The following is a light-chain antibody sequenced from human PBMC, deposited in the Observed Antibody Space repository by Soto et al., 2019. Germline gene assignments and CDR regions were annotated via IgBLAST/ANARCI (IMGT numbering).Light chain of an antibody. CDR2: AAS. J-gene: IGKJ1*01. V-gene: IGKV1-39*01. Sequence: DIQMTQSPSSLSASVGDRVTITCRASQSISSYLNWYQQKPGRAPKLLIYAASSLQTGVTSRFSGAGSGTDFTLTITSLQPEDFATYYCQQSHSTPRTFGQGTKVDIK. CDR3: QQSHSTPRT. CDR1: QSISSY.